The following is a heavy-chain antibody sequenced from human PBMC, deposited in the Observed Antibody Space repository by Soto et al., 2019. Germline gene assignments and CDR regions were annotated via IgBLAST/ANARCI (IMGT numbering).Heavy chain of an antibody. CDR3: AKDPVYGGNSEPYFQH. J-gene: IGHJ1*01. Sequence: GGSLRLSCAVSGFKFDTHVMHWVRQAPGKGLEWVAVIWSDGTHANYGGSVKGRFTISRDNSNNMLYLQMNSLRAEDTAVYYCAKDPVYGGNSEPYFQHWGQGTLVTVSS. CDR2: IWSDGTHA. D-gene: IGHD2-21*02. V-gene: IGHV3-33*06. CDR1: GFKFDTHV.